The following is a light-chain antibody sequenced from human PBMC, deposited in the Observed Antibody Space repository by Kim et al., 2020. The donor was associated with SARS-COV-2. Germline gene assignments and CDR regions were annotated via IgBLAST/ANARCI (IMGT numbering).Light chain of an antibody. CDR3: ALFIGGASWM. V-gene: IGLV8-61*01. J-gene: IGLJ3*02. CDR1: SGSVSTTNY. CDR2: ATN. Sequence: QTVVTQEPSFSVSPGGRVTLTCGLNSGSVSTTNYPSWYQQTPGQAPRTLIRATNSRSSGVPDRFSGSILGNKAALTITGAQTDDESDYYCALFIGGASWMFGGGTKVTVL.